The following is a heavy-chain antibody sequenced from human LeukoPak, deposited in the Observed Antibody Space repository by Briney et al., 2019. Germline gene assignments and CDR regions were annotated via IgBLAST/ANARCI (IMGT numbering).Heavy chain of an antibody. CDR3: ARGDLTSIAARISFDY. V-gene: IGHV1-2*06. CDR2: INPNSGGT. CDR1: GYTFTGYY. D-gene: IGHD6-6*01. Sequence: ASVKVSCKASGYTFTGYYMRWVRQAPGQGLEWMGRINPNSGGTNYAQKFQGRVTMTRDTSISTAYMELSRLRSDDTAVYYCARGDLTSIAARISFDYWGQGTLVTVSS. J-gene: IGHJ4*02.